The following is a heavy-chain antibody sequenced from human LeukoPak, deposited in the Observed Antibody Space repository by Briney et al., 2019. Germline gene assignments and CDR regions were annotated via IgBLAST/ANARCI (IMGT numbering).Heavy chain of an antibody. Sequence: KASQTLSLTCTVSGGSISSGDYYWSWIRQPPKKGLEWIGYIYYSGSTYYSPSLKSRVAISVDTSNNQFSLNLSSVTAADTVVYYCARVPYTYGSLPYYFDSWGQGTLVTVSS. D-gene: IGHD5-18*01. CDR2: IYYSGST. V-gene: IGHV4-30-4*01. CDR1: GGSISSGDYY. J-gene: IGHJ4*02. CDR3: ARVPYTYGSLPYYFDS.